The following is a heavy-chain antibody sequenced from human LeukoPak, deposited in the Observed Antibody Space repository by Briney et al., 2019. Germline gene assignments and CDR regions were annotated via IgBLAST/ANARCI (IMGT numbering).Heavy chain of an antibody. D-gene: IGHD3-9*01. CDR1: GGSISSYY. V-gene: IGHV4-39*01. J-gene: IGHJ6*03. CDR2: IYYSGST. Sequence: SETLSLTCTVSGGSISSYYWSWIRQPPGKGLEWIGSIYYSGSTYYNPSLKSRVTISVDTSKNQFSLKLSSVTAADTAVYYCARHDGLRYSRYYYYYMDVWGKGTTVTVSS. CDR3: ARHDGLRYSRYYYYYMDV.